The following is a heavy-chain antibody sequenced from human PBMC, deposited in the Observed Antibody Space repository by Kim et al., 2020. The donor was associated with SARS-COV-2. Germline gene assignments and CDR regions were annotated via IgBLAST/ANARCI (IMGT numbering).Heavy chain of an antibody. CDR3: ARHEPVADPSDPPEAFDI. D-gene: IGHD6-19*01. CDR2: IYYSGST. Sequence: SETLSLTCTVSGGSISSSSYYWGWIRQPPGKGLEWIGSIYYSGSTYYNPSLKSRVTISVDTSKNQFSLKLSSVTAADTAVYYCARHEPVADPSDPPEAFDIWGQGTMVTVSS. J-gene: IGHJ3*02. V-gene: IGHV4-39*01. CDR1: GGSISSSSYY.